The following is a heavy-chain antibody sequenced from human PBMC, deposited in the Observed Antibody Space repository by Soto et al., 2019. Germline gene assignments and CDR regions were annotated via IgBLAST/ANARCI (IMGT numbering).Heavy chain of an antibody. D-gene: IGHD3-3*01. Sequence: QVQVMQSGAEVKKPGASVKVSCKASGYTFTSYGISWVRQAPGQGLEWMGWISTYNGNTNYAQKLQGRVTMTTDTSTSKGYMGLRSLRSDDPAVYFWGREFFQSVFYYGMDVWGQGTTVTVSS. CDR1: GYTFTSYG. CDR3: GREFFQSVFYYGMDV. J-gene: IGHJ6*02. V-gene: IGHV1-18*01. CDR2: ISTYNGNT.